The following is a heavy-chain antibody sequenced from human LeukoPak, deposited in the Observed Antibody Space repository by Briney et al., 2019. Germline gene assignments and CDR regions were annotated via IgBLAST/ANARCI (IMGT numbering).Heavy chain of an antibody. Sequence: ASVKVSCKAIGEPFFTYAIHWVRQASGQRLEWMGWINAGNGNTKYSQKFQGRVTITRDTSASTAYMELSSLRSEDTAVYYCARGGSASGYYHTSFDYWGQGTLVTVSS. CDR3: ARGGSASGYYHTSFDY. CDR2: INAGNGNT. CDR1: GEPFFTYA. D-gene: IGHD3-22*01. V-gene: IGHV1-3*01. J-gene: IGHJ4*02.